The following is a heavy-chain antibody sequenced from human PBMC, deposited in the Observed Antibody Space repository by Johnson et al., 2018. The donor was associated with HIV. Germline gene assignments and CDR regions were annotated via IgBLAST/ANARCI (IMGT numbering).Heavy chain of an antibody. CDR2: INWNGGRT. Sequence: VQLVESGGGVVRPGGSLRLSCTVAGFRFDDYGMSWVRQAPGKGLEWISTINWNGGRTGYVDSLKGRFTISRDNAKNSLYLQMNSLRAEDTAVYYCVCLRVSLSAFDIWGQGTMVTVSS. V-gene: IGHV3-20*04. J-gene: IGHJ3*02. D-gene: IGHD2-21*01. CDR3: VCLRVSLSAFDI. CDR1: GFRFDDYG.